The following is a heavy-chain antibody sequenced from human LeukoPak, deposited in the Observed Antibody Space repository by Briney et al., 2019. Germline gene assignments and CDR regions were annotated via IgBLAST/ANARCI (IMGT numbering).Heavy chain of an antibody. J-gene: IGHJ5*02. CDR3: ARGYGSGSCNWFDP. CDR1: GFTFSSYE. CDR2: ISSSGSTI. V-gene: IGHV3-48*03. D-gene: IGHD3-10*01. Sequence: PGGSLRLSCAASGFTFSSYEMNWVRQAPGKGLEWVSYISSSGSTIYYADSVKGRFTISRDNAKNSLYLQMNSLRAEDTAVYYCARGYGSGSCNWFDPWGQGTLVTVSS.